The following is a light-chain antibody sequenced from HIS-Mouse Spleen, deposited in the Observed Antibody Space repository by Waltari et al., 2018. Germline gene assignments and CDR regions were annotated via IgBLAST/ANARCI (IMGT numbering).Light chain of an antibody. CDR3: QQYNSYSYT. J-gene: IGKJ2*01. CDR2: KAS. CDR1: QCISSW. V-gene: IGKV1-5*03. Sequence: DIQMTQSPSTLSASVGDRVTITCRASQCISSWLAWYQQKPGKAPNLLIYKASSLESGVPSRFSGSGSGTEFTLTISSLQPDDFATYYCQQYNSYSYTFGQGTKLEIK.